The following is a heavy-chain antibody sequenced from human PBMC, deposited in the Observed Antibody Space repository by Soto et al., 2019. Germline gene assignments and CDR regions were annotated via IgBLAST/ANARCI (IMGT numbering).Heavy chain of an antibody. V-gene: IGHV4-59*01. CDR3: ARDLLGRYYFDY. CDR1: GGSISSYY. D-gene: IGHD2-15*01. CDR2: IYYSGST. Sequence: LSLTCTVSGGSISSYYWSWIRQPPGKGLEWIGYIYYSGSTNYNPSLKSRVTISVDTSKNQFSLKLSSVTAADTAVYYCARDLLGRYYFDYWGQRTPVTVSS. J-gene: IGHJ4*02.